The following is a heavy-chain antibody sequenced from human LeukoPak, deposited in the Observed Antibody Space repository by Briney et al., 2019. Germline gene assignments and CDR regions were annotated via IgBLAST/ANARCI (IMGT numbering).Heavy chain of an antibody. Sequence: QSGGSLRLSCAASGFTFSSYAMSWVRQAPGKGLEWVSAISGSGGSTYYADSVKGRFTISRDNSKNTLYLQMNGLRAEDTAAYYCAKPGQAPVAVPSNFDYWGQGTLVTVSS. V-gene: IGHV3-23*01. D-gene: IGHD6-19*01. CDR2: ISGSGGST. J-gene: IGHJ4*02. CDR3: AKPGQAPVAVPSNFDY. CDR1: GFTFSSYA.